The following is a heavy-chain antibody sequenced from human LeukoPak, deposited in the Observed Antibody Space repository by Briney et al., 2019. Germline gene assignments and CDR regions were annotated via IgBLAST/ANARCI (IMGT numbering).Heavy chain of an antibody. CDR2: ISSSSTTI. Sequence: GGSLRLSCAASGFTFSSHNMNWVRQAPGKGLEWVSYISSSSTTIYQADSVKGRFTISRDNAKNSLYLQMNSLRAEDTAVCYCARALSYCSSTSCSLYYYYYYMDAWGKGTTVTVSS. J-gene: IGHJ6*03. CDR1: GFTFSSHN. D-gene: IGHD2-2*01. V-gene: IGHV3-48*01. CDR3: ARALSYCSSTSCSLYYYYYYMDA.